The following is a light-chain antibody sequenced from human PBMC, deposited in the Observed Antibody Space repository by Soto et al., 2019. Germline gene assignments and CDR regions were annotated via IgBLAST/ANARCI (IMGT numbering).Light chain of an antibody. CDR3: QQYNNWPLT. J-gene: IGKJ4*01. CDR2: GAS. Sequence: DIVLTQSPGTLSLSPGERATLSCRASQSISSSYLAWYQQKPGQATRLLIYGASSRATGIPARFSGSGSGTEFTLTISSLQSEDFAVYYCQQYNNWPLTFGGGTKVDIK. CDR1: QSISSSY. V-gene: IGKV3D-15*01.